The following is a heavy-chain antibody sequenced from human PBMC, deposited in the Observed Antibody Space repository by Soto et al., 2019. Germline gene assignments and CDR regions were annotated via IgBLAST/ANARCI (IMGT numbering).Heavy chain of an antibody. J-gene: IGHJ6*01. Sequence: QVQLQESGPGLVKPSETLSLTCTVSGGSISNYYWSWIRQPPGKGLEWIGYIYYSGSTNYNPSLKSRGHISVDTSQNQFSLKLSSETTADAAMYPCAGDVLVPAAMRGYYYYYGMDVWGQGTTVTVSS. D-gene: IGHD2-2*01. V-gene: IGHV4-59*01. CDR3: AGDVLVPAAMRGYYYYYGMDV. CDR1: GGSISNYY. CDR2: IYYSGST.